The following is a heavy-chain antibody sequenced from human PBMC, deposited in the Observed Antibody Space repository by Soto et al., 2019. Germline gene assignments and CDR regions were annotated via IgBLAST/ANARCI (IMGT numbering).Heavy chain of an antibody. J-gene: IGHJ1*01. CDR3: ARDLYYYDSSGSR. Sequence: GAQRVSGAASLVAFTGDSMKWVRQAPGMRVDWVSYDSNSSITIQYSGSVKDRFTISRDNAKNSLYLQMNSLRDEDTAVYYCARDLYYYDSSGSRWVQGTLVTFSS. CDR2: DSNSSITI. V-gene: IGHV3-48*02. D-gene: IGHD3-22*01. CDR1: LVAFTGDS.